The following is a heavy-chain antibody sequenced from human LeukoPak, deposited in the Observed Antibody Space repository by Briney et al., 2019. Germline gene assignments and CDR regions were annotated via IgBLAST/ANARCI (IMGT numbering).Heavy chain of an antibody. D-gene: IGHD6-13*01. CDR2: IWYDGSNK. CDR1: GFTFSSYG. J-gene: IGHJ6*02. CDR3: AKEYSGYSSSWHGWDYYYGMDV. V-gene: IGHV3-33*06. Sequence: GGSLRLSCAASGFTFSSYGMHWVRQAPGKGLEWVAVIWYDGSNKYYADSVKGRFTISRDNSKNTLYLRMNSLRAEDTAVYYCAKEYSGYSSSWHGWDYYYGMDVWGQGTTVTVSS.